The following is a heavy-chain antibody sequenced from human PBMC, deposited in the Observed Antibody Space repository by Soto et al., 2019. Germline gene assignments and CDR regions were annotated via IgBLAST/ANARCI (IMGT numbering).Heavy chain of an antibody. CDR3: AREYRSSSGGFDN. V-gene: IGHV1-24*01. D-gene: IGHD6-6*01. J-gene: IGHJ4*02. CDR2: IDPDFGET. Sequence: GASVKVSCKISGYTLTEISMHWVRQPPGKGLEWMGGIDPDFGETIYAQKFQGRVTMTADESTSTAYMELSSLRSEDTAVYYCAREYRSSSGGFDNWGQGTLVTVSS. CDR1: GYTLTEIS.